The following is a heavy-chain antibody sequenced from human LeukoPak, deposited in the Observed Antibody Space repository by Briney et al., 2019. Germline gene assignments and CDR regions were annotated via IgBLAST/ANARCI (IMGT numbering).Heavy chain of an antibody. CDR2: IYPGDSDT. CDR1: GYSFTSHW. V-gene: IGHV5-51*01. Sequence: PGESLKISCQGSGYSFTSHWIGWVRQMSGRGLEWMGIIYPGDSDTRYSPSFQGQVTISADKSISTAYLQWSSLKASDTAMYYCARRGACSTSCPSFDPWGQGTLVTVSS. D-gene: IGHD2-2*01. J-gene: IGHJ5*02. CDR3: ARRGACSTSCPSFDP.